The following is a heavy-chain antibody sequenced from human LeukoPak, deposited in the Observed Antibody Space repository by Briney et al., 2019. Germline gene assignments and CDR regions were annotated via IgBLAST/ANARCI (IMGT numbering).Heavy chain of an antibody. Sequence: GGSLRLSCTASGFAFSDYAMNWVRQAPGKGPEWVSSTSDTSGFMDYADSVKGRFSISRDNSKNTLSLQMNSLRAEDTAVYYCAKLVPSWGQGTLVTVSS. D-gene: IGHD6-13*01. CDR1: GFAFSDYA. V-gene: IGHV3-23*01. CDR2: TSDTSGFM. CDR3: AKLVPS. J-gene: IGHJ5*02.